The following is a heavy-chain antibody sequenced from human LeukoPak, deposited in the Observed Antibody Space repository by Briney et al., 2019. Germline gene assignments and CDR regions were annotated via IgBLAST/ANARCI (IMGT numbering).Heavy chain of an antibody. J-gene: IGHJ4*02. CDR3: AKSAPLPQQWLPRH. CDR1: GYTFSSYA. CDR2: ISGSGGST. D-gene: IGHD6-19*01. Sequence: GGSLRLSCAASGYTFSSYAMSWVRQAPGKGLEWVSAISGSGGSTYYADSVKGRFTIPRDNSKNTLYLQMNSLRAEDTAVYYCAKSAPLPQQWLPRHWGQGTLVTVSS. V-gene: IGHV3-23*01.